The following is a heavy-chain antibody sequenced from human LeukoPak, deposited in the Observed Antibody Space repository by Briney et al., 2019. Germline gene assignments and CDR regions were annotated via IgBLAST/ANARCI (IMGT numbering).Heavy chain of an antibody. V-gene: IGHV1-8*01. CDR1: GYTFTSYD. J-gene: IGHJ4*02. Sequence: ASVEVSCKASGYTFTSYDINWVRQATGQGLEWMGWMNPNSGNTGYAQKFQGRVTMTRNTSISTAYMELSSLRSEDTAVYYCARGESWVPLRYFDWSYDYWGQGTLVTVSS. CDR3: ARGESWVPLRYFDWSYDY. D-gene: IGHD3-9*01. CDR2: MNPNSGNT.